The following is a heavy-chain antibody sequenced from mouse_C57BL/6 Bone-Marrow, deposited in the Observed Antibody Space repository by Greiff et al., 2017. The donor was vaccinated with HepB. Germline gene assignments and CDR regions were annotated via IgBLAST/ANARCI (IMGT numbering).Heavy chain of an antibody. CDR3: AKKAPLLGYAMDY. Sequence: QVQLQQSGPGLVQPSQSLSITCTVSGFSLTSYGVHWVRQSPGKGLEWLGVIWRGGSTDYNAAFMSRLSITKDNSKSQVFCKMNSLQADDTAIYYCAKKAPLLGYAMDYWGQGTSVTVSS. CDR1: GFSLTSYG. CDR2: IWRGGST. V-gene: IGHV2-5*01. D-gene: IGHD2-10*01. J-gene: IGHJ4*01.